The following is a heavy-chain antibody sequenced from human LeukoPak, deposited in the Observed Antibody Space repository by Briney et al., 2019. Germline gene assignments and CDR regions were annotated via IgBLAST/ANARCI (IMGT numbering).Heavy chain of an antibody. CDR2: IYHSGST. Sequence: PSETLSLTCTVSGYSISSGYYWGWIRQPPGKGLEWIGSIYHSGSTYYNPSLKSRVTISVDTSKNQFSLKLSSVTAADTAVYYCARATRGYTFAYWGQGTLVTVSS. J-gene: IGHJ4*02. D-gene: IGHD5-18*01. CDR3: ARATRGYTFAY. CDR1: GYSISSGYY. V-gene: IGHV4-38-2*02.